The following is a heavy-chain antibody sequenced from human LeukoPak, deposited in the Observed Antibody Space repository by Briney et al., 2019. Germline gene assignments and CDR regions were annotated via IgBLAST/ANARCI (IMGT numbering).Heavy chain of an antibody. Sequence: PGGSLRLSCAASGFTFSSYSMNWVRQAPGKGLEWVSSISSSSSYIYYADSVKGRFTISRVNAKNSLYLQMNSLRAEDTAVYYCARAMSAVAGIDYWGQGTLVTVSS. CDR2: ISSSSSYI. CDR3: ARAMSAVAGIDY. CDR1: GFTFSSYS. V-gene: IGHV3-21*01. D-gene: IGHD6-19*01. J-gene: IGHJ4*02.